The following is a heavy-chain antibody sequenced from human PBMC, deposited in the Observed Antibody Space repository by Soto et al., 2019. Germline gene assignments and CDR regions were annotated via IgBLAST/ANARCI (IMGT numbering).Heavy chain of an antibody. Sequence: PSETLSLTCAVSGGSISSSNWWSWVRQPPGKGLEWIGEIYHSGSTNYNPSLKSRVTISVDKSKNQFSLKLSSVTAADTAVYYCARDRALYGSRSYLPLVYYGMDVWGQGTTVTVSS. CDR3: ARDRALYGSRSYLPLVYYGMDV. V-gene: IGHV4-4*02. J-gene: IGHJ6*02. D-gene: IGHD3-10*01. CDR2: IYHSGST. CDR1: GGSISSSNW.